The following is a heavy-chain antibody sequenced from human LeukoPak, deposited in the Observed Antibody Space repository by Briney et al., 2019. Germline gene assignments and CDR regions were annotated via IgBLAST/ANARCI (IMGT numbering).Heavy chain of an antibody. CDR2: ISSSGSTI. J-gene: IGHJ4*02. CDR1: GFTFSSYE. V-gene: IGHV3-48*03. Sequence: GGSLRLSCAASGFTFSSYEMNWVRQAPGKGLEWVSYISSSGSTIYYADSVKGRFTISRDNAKNSLYLHMNSLRAEDTAVYYCARDHWKWGRFDYWGQGTLVTVSS. D-gene: IGHD3-16*01. CDR3: ARDHWKWGRFDY.